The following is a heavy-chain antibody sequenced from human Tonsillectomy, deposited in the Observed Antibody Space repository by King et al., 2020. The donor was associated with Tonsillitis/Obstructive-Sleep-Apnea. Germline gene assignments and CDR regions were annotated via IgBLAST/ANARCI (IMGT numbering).Heavy chain of an antibody. CDR1: GFTFSTYG. V-gene: IGHV3-23*04. J-gene: IGHJ6*02. CDR2: ISGSGNST. Sequence: VQLVESGGGLVQPGGSLRLSCAASGFTFSTYGMSWVRQAPGKGPEWVSVISGSGNSTYYSDSVKGGFTISRDNSKNTLYLQMNSLRTEDTAVYYCAKDHRGGRYCSGNSCPTFGMDVWGQGTTVTVSS. CDR3: AKDHRGGRYCSGNSCPTFGMDV. D-gene: IGHD2-15*01.